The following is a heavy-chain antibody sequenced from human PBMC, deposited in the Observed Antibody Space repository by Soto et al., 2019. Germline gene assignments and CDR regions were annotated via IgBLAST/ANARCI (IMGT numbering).Heavy chain of an antibody. J-gene: IGHJ5*02. CDR1: GYTLNTYG. CDR3: ARHPGEFWTSYWFDP. D-gene: IGHD3-3*01. Sequence: ASVKVSCKTSGYTLNTYGINWVRQAPGQGLELMGWISAYDGKTTYAEKFQGRVTLTTDTSTSTAYMELRSLRSDDTAIYYCARHPGEFWTSYWFDPWRQGPRIAVSS. CDR2: ISAYDGKT. V-gene: IGHV1-18*01.